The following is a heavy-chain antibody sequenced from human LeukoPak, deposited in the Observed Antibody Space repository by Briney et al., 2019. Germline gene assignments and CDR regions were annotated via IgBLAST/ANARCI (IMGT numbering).Heavy chain of an antibody. CDR2: IYTSGST. D-gene: IGHD3-22*01. V-gene: IGHV4-4*07. CDR1: GGSISSYY. J-gene: IGHJ2*01. Sequence: SETLSLTCTVSGGSISSYYWSWIRQPAGKGLEWIGRIYTSGSTNYNPSLKSRVTMPVDTSKNQFSLKLSSVTAADTAVYYCAKGDSSGYQYFDLWGRGTLVTVSS. CDR3: AKGDSSGYQYFDL.